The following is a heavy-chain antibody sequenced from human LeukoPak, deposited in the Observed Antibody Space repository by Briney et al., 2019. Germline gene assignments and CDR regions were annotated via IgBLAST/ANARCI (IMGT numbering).Heavy chain of an antibody. CDR1: GGSISSGGYS. V-gene: IGHV4-30-2*01. J-gene: IGHJ4*02. CDR2: IYHSGST. D-gene: IGHD4-17*01. CDR3: ARGDGDSVDY. Sequence: SETLSLTCAVSGGSISSGGYSWSWIRQPPGKGLEWIGYIYHSGSTYYNPSLKSRVTISVDRSKNQFSLKLSSVAAADTAVYYCARGDGDSVDYWGQGTLVTVSS.